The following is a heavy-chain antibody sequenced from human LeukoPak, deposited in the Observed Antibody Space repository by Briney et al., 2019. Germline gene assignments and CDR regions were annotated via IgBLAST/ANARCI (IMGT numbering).Heavy chain of an antibody. J-gene: IGHJ3*02. Sequence: ASVKVSCKASGYTFTSCGISWVRQAPGQGLEWMGWMNPNSGNTGYAQKFQGRVTMTRNTSISTAYMELSSLRSEDTAVYYCARLPYYYDSSGYYTGAFDIWGQGTMVAVSS. CDR1: GYTFTSCG. D-gene: IGHD3-22*01. CDR2: MNPNSGNT. CDR3: ARLPYYYDSSGYYTGAFDI. V-gene: IGHV1-8*02.